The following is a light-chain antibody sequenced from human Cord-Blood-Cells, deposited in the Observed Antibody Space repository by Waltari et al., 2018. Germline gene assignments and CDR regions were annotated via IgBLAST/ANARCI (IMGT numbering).Light chain of an antibody. V-gene: IGLV2-14*01. CDR2: DVS. Sequence: QSALTQPASVSGSPGQSITISCTGTRSDVGGYNYVSCYQQHPDKAPKLMIYDVSKRPSGVSNRFSGSKSGNTASLTISGLQAEDEADYYCSSYTSSSTWVFGGGTKLTVL. J-gene: IGLJ3*02. CDR3: SSYTSSSTWV. CDR1: RSDVGGYNY.